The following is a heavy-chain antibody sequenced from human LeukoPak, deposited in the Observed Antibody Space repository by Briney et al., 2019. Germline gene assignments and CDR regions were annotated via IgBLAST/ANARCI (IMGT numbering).Heavy chain of an antibody. CDR2: IYTSGST. J-gene: IGHJ4*02. CDR3: ARLGPSYGYYFDY. Sequence: SETLSLTCTVSVGSISSYYWSWIRQPAGEGVEWIGRIYTSGSTNYNPSLKSRVTMSVDTSKNQFSPKLSSVTAADTAVYYCARLGPSYGYYFDYWGQGTLVTVSS. D-gene: IGHD5-18*01. V-gene: IGHV4-4*07. CDR1: VGSISSYY.